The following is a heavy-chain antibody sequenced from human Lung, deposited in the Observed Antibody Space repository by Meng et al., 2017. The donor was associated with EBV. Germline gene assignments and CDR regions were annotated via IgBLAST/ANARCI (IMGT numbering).Heavy chain of an antibody. CDR3: VRDTRRGGGWFDP. D-gene: IGHD3-10*01. CDR1: GDSITIGDYS. CDR2: IYHGVNI. J-gene: IGHJ5*02. V-gene: IGHV4-30-2*01. Sequence: QVQLQAPAPGLVRPFQTLSLTCVVSGDSITIGDYSWPWIRQPPGKGLEWIGYIYHGVNIYYTPSLRSRVTISVDKSRNQFSLKLTSVSAADMAVYYCVRDTRRGGGWFDPWGQGTLVTVSS.